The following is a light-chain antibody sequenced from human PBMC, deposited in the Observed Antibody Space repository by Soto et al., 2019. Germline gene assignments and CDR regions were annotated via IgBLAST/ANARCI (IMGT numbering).Light chain of an antibody. Sequence: QSALTQPASVSGSPGQSITISCTGTISDVGGYNYVSWYQQHPGKAPKLMIYEVNNRPSGVSNRFSGSKSGYTASLTISGLQAEDEADYYCNSYTSSSTGVFGGGTKVTVL. CDR3: NSYTSSSTGV. J-gene: IGLJ3*02. CDR2: EVN. V-gene: IGLV2-14*01. CDR1: ISDVGGYNY.